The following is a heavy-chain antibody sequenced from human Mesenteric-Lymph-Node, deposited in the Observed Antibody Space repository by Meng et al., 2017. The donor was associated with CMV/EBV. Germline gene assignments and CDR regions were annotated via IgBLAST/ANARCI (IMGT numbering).Heavy chain of an antibody. Sequence: GESLKISCAASGFTFGNYWMHWVRQAPGKGLVWVSRIKSDGRTTNYEDSVKGRFTISRDDAKNTLYLQMDRLRAEDTAIYYCAKHLPGATWFGDWGQGTLVTVSS. CDR2: IKSDGRTT. V-gene: IGHV3-74*01. CDR1: GFTFGNYW. J-gene: IGHJ4*02. CDR3: AKHLPGATWFGD. D-gene: IGHD3-10*01.